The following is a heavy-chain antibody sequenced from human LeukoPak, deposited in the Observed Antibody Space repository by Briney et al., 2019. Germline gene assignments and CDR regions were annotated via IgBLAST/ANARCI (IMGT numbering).Heavy chain of an antibody. D-gene: IGHD6-13*01. V-gene: IGHV1-2*02. CDR3: ARESSIPAAGTVGNWFDP. CDR2: INPNSGGT. J-gene: IGHJ5*02. Sequence: ASVKVSCKASGYTFTGHYIHWVRQAPGQGLEWMGWINPNSGGTNHAQKFQGRVTMTRDTSISTAYMDLSGLTSDDTAVYYCARESSIPAAGTVGNWFDPWGQGTLVTVSS. CDR1: GYTFTGHY.